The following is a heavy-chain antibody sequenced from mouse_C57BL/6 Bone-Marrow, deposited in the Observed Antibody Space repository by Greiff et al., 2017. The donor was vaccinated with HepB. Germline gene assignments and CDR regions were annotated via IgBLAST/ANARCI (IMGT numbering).Heavy chain of an antibody. J-gene: IGHJ1*03. CDR2: ISDGGSST. V-gene: IGHV5-4*01. CDR3: ARDYYGRSFYFDV. CDR1: GFTFSSYA. Sequence: DVHLVESGGGLVKPGGSLKLSCAASGFTFSSYAMSWVRQTPEKRLEWVATISDGGSSTYYPDKVKGRFTISRDKAKNNLYLQMSHLKSEDTAMYYCARDYYGRSFYFDVWGTGTTVTVAS. D-gene: IGHD1-1*01.